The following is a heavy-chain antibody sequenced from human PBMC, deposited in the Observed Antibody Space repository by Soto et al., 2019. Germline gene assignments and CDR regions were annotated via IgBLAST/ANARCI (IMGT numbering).Heavy chain of an antibody. CDR1: GGTFGSYA. J-gene: IGHJ6*02. V-gene: IGHV1-69*01. Sequence: QVQLVQPGAEVKKPGSSVKVSCMASGGTFGSYAISWVRQAPGQGLEWMGGIIPIPGTANYAQKFQGRVTIAADESTSTAYMDLSSPRSEDTAVYYCARSHGCSTSLEIYYYYYYGMDVWGPGTTVTVSS. CDR2: IIPIPGTA. D-gene: IGHD2-2*01. CDR3: ARSHGCSTSLEIYYYYYYGMDV.